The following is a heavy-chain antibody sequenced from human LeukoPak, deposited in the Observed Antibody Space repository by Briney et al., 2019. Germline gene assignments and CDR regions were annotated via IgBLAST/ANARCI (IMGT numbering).Heavy chain of an antibody. Sequence: GGSLRLSCAASGFTFDDYAMHWVRQAPGKGLEWVSGISWNSGSIGYADSVKGRFTISRDNANNSLYLQMNSLRAEDTALYYCAKGSAITMVRGVDYWGQGTLVTVSS. V-gene: IGHV3-9*01. J-gene: IGHJ4*02. CDR1: GFTFDDYA. CDR2: ISWNSGSI. CDR3: AKGSAITMVRGVDY. D-gene: IGHD3-10*01.